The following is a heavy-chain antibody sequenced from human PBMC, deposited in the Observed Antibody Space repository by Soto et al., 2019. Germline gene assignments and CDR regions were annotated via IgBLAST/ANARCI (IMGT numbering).Heavy chain of an antibody. V-gene: IGHV1-2*02. CDR3: ARDLAKGGGSAGFDS. D-gene: IGHD2-15*01. CDR1: GYTFTGYY. J-gene: IGHJ4*02. CDR2: INPNSGGT. Sequence: GASVKVSCKASGYTFTGYYIHWVRQAPGQGLEWMGWINPNSGGTKYPQKFQGRVTMTRDTSIRTVYMSLTGLKSDDTAVYFCARDLAKGGGSAGFDSWGQGTRFTVSS.